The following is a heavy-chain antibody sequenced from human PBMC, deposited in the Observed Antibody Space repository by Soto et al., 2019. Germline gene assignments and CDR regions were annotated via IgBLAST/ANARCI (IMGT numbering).Heavy chain of an antibody. CDR3: AGLSYYYDSRRTTTDDY. Sequence: VQLVQSGAEVKKAGSSVKVSCKASGGTFSSYAISWVRQAPGQGLEWMGGIIPIFGTANYAQKFQGRVTITADESTSTAYMELSSLRSEDTAVYYCAGLSYYYDSRRTTTDDYWGQGTLVTVSS. J-gene: IGHJ4*02. V-gene: IGHV1-69*01. D-gene: IGHD3-22*01. CDR1: GGTFSSYA. CDR2: IIPIFGTA.